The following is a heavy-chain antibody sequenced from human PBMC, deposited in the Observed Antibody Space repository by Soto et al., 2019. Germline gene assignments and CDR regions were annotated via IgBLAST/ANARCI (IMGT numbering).Heavy chain of an antibody. CDR3: ARIIAAAGGRRYFDL. D-gene: IGHD6-13*01. Sequence: QVQLVESGGGLVKPGGSLRLSCAASGFTFSDYYMSWIRQAPGKGLEWVSYINSSSTYTNYADSVKGRFTISRDNAKNSLYPQMNSLRAEDTAVYYCARIIAAAGGRRYFDLWGRGTLVTVSS. V-gene: IGHV3-11*05. CDR1: GFTFSDYY. CDR2: INSSSTYT. J-gene: IGHJ2*01.